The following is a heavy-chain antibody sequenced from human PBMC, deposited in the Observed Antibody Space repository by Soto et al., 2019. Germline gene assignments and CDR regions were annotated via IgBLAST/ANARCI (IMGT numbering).Heavy chain of an antibody. J-gene: IGHJ4*02. Sequence: GGSLRLSCAASGFTFSSYGMHWVRQAPGKGLEWVAVISYDGSNKYYADSVKGRFTISRDNSKNTLYLQMNSLRAEDTAVYYCAKDAAYFWSGYYFDYWGQGTLVTVSS. V-gene: IGHV3-30*18. CDR2: ISYDGSNK. CDR1: GFTFSSYG. D-gene: IGHD3-3*01. CDR3: AKDAAYFWSGYYFDY.